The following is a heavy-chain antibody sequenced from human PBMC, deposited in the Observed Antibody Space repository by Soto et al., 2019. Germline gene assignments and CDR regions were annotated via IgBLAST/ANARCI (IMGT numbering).Heavy chain of an antibody. D-gene: IGHD2-15*01. V-gene: IGHV4-34*01. CDR3: ARGLYCSGGSCYSLWYYYGMDV. Sequence: RQPRGKGLEWIGEINHSGSTNYNPSLKSRVTISVDTSKNQFSLKLSSVTAADTAVYYCARGLYCSGGSCYSLWYYYGMDVWGQGTTVTVSS. CDR2: INHSGST. J-gene: IGHJ6*02.